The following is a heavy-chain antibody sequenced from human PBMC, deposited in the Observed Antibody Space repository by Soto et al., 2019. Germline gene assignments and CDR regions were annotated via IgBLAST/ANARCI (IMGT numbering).Heavy chain of an antibody. CDR1: GDTFNFYT. CDR3: ATNYGSGSTHFDY. CDR2: IIPMLGMS. V-gene: IGHV1-69*02. J-gene: IGHJ4*02. Sequence: QVQLVQSGAEVKKPGSPVRVSCTASGDTFNFYTISWVRQVPGQGPEWMGRIIPMLGMSNYAQKFQGRVTIMTDKSTSTVYMNLSGLTSEDTAVYYCATNYGSGSTHFDYWGQGTLVTFSS. D-gene: IGHD3-10*01.